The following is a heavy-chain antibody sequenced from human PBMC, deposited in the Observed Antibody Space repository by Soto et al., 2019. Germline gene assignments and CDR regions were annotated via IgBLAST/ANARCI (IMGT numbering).Heavy chain of an antibody. J-gene: IGHJ4*02. CDR2: IYHSGST. CDR3: ARAPRGNYGYPSYFDY. CDR1: GGSISSGGYS. D-gene: IGHD3-10*01. V-gene: IGHV4-30-2*01. Sequence: SSETLSLTCAVSGGSISSGGYSWSWIRQPPRKGQEWIGYIYHSGSTYYNPSLKSRVTISVDRSKNQFSLKLSSVTAADTAVYYCARAPRGNYGYPSYFDYWGQGTLVTVSS.